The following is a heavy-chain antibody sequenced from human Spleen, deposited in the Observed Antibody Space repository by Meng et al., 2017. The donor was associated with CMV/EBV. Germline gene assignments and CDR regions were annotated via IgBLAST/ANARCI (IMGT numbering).Heavy chain of an antibody. V-gene: IGHV1-46*01. CDR1: GYPFTEYS. D-gene: IGHD3-22*01. CDR3: ARGGVYYDSSGYLDY. CDR2: INPSDGAT. Sequence: SGYPFTEYSFHWVRQAPGQGFDWMGTINPSDGATIYAQKFQGRLTMTRDTSTNTVYMELSSLKSDDTGVYFCARGGVYYDSSGYLDYWGQGTLVTVSS. J-gene: IGHJ4*02.